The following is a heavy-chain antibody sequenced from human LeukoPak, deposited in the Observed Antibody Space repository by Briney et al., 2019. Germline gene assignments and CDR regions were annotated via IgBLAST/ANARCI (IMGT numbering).Heavy chain of an antibody. V-gene: IGHV3-23*01. CDR1: GFTFSSYA. J-gene: IGHJ4*02. CDR2: ISGSGGNT. CDR3: AKFIVVVPAATDYYFDY. Sequence: GGSLRLSCAVSGFTFSSYAMSWVRQAPGKGLEWVSAISGSGGNTYYADSVKGRFTISRDNSKNTLYLQMNSLRAEDTAVYYCAKFIVVVPAATDYYFDYWGQGTLVTVSS. D-gene: IGHD2-2*01.